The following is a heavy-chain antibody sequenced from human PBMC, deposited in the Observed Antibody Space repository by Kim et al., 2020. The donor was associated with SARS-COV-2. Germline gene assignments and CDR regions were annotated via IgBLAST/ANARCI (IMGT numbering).Heavy chain of an antibody. J-gene: IGHJ4*02. Sequence: GGSLRLSCVASGFTFSSRWMNWVRQAPGRGLEWVANIKPDGSEQYYVDSVKGRFTISRDNAKNSLYLQMNSLRAEDTAMYYCARDWSLGYLGQGTLVTVSS. CDR3: ARDWSLGY. D-gene: IGHD3-3*01. V-gene: IGHV3-7*01. CDR2: IKPDGSEQ. CDR1: GFTFSSRW.